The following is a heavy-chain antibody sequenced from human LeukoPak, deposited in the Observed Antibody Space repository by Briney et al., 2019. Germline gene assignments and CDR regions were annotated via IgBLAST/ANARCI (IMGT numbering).Heavy chain of an antibody. CDR3: ASHFGSGSYFVH. CDR1: GGSISSSSYY. D-gene: IGHD3-10*01. CDR2: IYYSGST. V-gene: IGHV4-39*07. Sequence: SETLSLTCTVSGGSISSSSYYWGWIRQPPGKGLEWIGSIYYSGSTYNNPSLNSRVTMSLDTFKNQFSLKVTSMTTADTAVYYCASHFGSGSYFVHWGQGILVTVSS. J-gene: IGHJ4*02.